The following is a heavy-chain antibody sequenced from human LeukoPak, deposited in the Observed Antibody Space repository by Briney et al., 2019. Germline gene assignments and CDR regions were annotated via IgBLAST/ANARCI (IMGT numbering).Heavy chain of an antibody. CDR3: ATDCRRVGATGGSDY. CDR1: GFTVSSIY. D-gene: IGHD1-26*01. J-gene: IGHJ4*02. CDR2: IYSDGNT. Sequence: GGSLRLSCAVSGFTVSSIYMSWVRQAPGKGLEWVSFIYSDGNTYYADSVKGRFTIFRDNAKNSLYLQLNSLRADDTAVYYCATDCRRVGATGGSDYWGQGTLVTVSS. V-gene: IGHV3-53*01.